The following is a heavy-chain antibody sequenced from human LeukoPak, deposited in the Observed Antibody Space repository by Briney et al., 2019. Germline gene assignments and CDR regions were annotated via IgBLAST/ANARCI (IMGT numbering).Heavy chain of an antibody. V-gene: IGHV1-18*01. CDR3: ARDFQETGDLAY. D-gene: IGHD7-27*01. J-gene: IGHJ4*02. Sequence: GASVKVSCKASGGTFSSYAISWVRQAPGQGLEWMGWISAYNGNTNYAQKLQGRVTMTTDTSTSTAYMELRSLRSDDTAVYYCARDFQETGDLAYWGQGTLVTVSS. CDR2: ISAYNGNT. CDR1: GGTFSSYA.